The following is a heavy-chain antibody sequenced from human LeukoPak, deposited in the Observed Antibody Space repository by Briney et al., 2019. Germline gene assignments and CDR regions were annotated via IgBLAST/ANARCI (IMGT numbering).Heavy chain of an antibody. D-gene: IGHD6-25*01. CDR1: GFRFSSHA. V-gene: IGHV3-23*01. CDR2: ISGSGDNT. J-gene: IGHJ3*01. CDR3: AKDRRYDSGLGAFDV. Sequence: GGSLRLSCAASGFRFSSHAMSWVRQAPGKGLEWVSVISGSGDNTYYADSVKGRFTISRDNSKNTLYLQINSLRAEDTAIYYCAKDRRYDSGLGAFDVWGQGTMVTVSS.